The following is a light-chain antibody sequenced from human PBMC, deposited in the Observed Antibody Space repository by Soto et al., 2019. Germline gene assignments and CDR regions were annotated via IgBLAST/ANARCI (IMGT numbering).Light chain of an antibody. V-gene: IGKV1-6*01. CDR2: SAY. J-gene: IGKJ1*01. Sequence: IQMTQSPSSLSASVGERVTITCRASQLIRNDLGWYQQKPGEVPRLLIYSAYTLQSGVPSRFSGSASGTDSTLTISSLQPEDSATYYCLQDYNYPQTFGQGTKVEIK. CDR1: QLIRND. CDR3: LQDYNYPQT.